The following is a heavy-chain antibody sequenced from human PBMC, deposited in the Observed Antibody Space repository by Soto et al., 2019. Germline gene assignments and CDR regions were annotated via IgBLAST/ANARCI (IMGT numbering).Heavy chain of an antibody. J-gene: IGHJ6*02. Sequence: SENRCLTCTVSGGTIRSSSYYLGWIRQPPGKGLEWIGSIYYSGSTYYNPSLKSRVTISVDTSKNQCSLKLSSVTAADTAVYYCAREYSSSWFMNNYYYYGMDVWGQGTTVT. CDR2: IYYSGST. CDR1: GGTIRSSSYY. CDR3: AREYSSSWFMNNYYYYGMDV. V-gene: IGHV4-39*01. D-gene: IGHD6-13*01.